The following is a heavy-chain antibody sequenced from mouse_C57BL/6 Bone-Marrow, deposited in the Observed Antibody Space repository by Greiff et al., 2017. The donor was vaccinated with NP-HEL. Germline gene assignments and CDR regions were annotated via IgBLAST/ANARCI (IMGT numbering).Heavy chain of an antibody. Sequence: QVQLQQSGAELVKPGASVKLSCKASGYTFTSYWMQWVKQRPGQGLEWIGEIDPSDSYTNYNQKFKGKATLTVDTSSSTAYMQLSSLTSEDSAVYYCARKVYYDYLYYAMDYWGQGTSVTVSS. J-gene: IGHJ4*01. CDR1: GYTFTSYW. CDR2: IDPSDSYT. CDR3: ARKVYYDYLYYAMDY. V-gene: IGHV1-50*01. D-gene: IGHD2-4*01.